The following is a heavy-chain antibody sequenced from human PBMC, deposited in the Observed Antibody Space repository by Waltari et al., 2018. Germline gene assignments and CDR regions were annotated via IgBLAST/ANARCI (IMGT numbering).Heavy chain of an antibody. CDR1: GFTFDDYA. V-gene: IGHV3-9*01. CDR3: ARGTRSGSYYWVGALYNWFDP. Sequence: EVQLVESGGGLVQPGRSLRLSCAASGFTFDDYAMPWVRPATGQGLEWVSGISWNSGSIGYADSVKGRFTISRDNAKNSLYLQMNSLRAEDTALYYCARGTRSGSYYWVGALYNWFDPWGQGTLVTVSS. J-gene: IGHJ5*02. D-gene: IGHD3-10*01. CDR2: ISWNSGSI.